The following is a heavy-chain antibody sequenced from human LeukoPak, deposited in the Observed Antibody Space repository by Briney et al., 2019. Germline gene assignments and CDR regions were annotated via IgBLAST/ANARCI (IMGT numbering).Heavy chain of an antibody. CDR3: ARGSPFIDY. Sequence: SQTLSLTCAISGDDVSSNTATWNWIRQSPSRGLEWLGRTYYMSKWYNEYAVFVKSRITINPDTPKNQFSLHLNSVTPEDTAVYYCARGSPFIDYWGQGTLVTVSP. V-gene: IGHV6-1*01. CDR1: GDDVSSNTAT. CDR2: TYYMSKWYN. J-gene: IGHJ4*02.